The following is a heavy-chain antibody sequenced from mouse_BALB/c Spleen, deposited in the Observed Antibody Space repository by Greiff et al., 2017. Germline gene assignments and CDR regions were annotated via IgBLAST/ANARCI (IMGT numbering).Heavy chain of an antibody. CDR3: ARGGVTTVVGGY. V-gene: IGHV3-8*02. D-gene: IGHD1-1*01. CDR2: ISYSGST. Sequence: EVKLQESGPSLVKPSQTLSLTCSVTGDSITSGYWNWIRKFPGNKLEYMGYISYSGSTYYNPSLKSRISITRDTSKNQYYLQLNSVTTEDTATYYCARGGVTTVVGGYWGQGTTLTVSS. CDR1: GDSITSGY. J-gene: IGHJ2*01.